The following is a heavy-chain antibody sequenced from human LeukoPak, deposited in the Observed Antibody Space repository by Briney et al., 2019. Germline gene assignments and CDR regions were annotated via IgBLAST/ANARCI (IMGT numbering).Heavy chain of an antibody. Sequence: GRSLRLSCAASGFTFSSYAMHWARQAPGKGLERVAVISYDGSNKYYADSVKGRFTISRDNSKNTLYLQMNSLRAEDTAVYYCARAMEGNGMDVWGQGTTVTVSS. CDR3: ARAMEGNGMDV. J-gene: IGHJ6*02. CDR1: GFTFSSYA. CDR2: ISYDGSNK. D-gene: IGHD3-3*01. V-gene: IGHV3-30*04.